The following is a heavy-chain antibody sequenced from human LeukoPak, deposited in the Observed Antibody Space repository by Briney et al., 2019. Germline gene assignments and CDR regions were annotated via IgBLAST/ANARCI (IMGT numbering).Heavy chain of an antibody. D-gene: IGHD3-9*01. J-gene: IGHJ4*02. CDR1: GFTFSNAW. Sequence: GGSLRLSCAASGFTFSNAWMSWVRQAPGKGLEWVGRIKSKTDGGTTDYAAPVKGRFTISRDDSKNTLYLQMNSLKTEDTAVYYCTKDPYFDWLDYWGQGTLVTVSS. CDR3: TKDPYFDWLDY. CDR2: IKSKTDGGTT. V-gene: IGHV3-15*01.